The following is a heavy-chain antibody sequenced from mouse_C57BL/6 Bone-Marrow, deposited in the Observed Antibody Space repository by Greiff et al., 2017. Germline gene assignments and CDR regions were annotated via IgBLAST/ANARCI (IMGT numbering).Heavy chain of an antibody. CDR1: GFTFSSYA. V-gene: IGHV5-4*01. Sequence: EVQLVESGGGLVKPGGSLKLSCAASGFTFSSYAMSWVRQTPEKRLEWVATISDGGSYTYYPDNVKGRFTISRDNAKNNLYLQMSHLKSEDTAMYYCARDDGLLLLDYWGQGTTLTVSS. CDR3: ARDDGLLLLDY. CDR2: ISDGGSYT. D-gene: IGHD1-1*01. J-gene: IGHJ2*01.